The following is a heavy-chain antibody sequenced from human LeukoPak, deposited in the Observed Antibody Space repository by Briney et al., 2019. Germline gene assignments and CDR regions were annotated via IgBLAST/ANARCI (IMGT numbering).Heavy chain of an antibody. CDR3: ARGRPHGNDY. CDR1: GFTVSNYW. D-gene: IGHD4-23*01. CDR2: INEDGSRT. Sequence: GGSLRLSCAASGFTVSNYWMHWVRQAPGKGLVWVSRINEDGSRTDHADTVRGRFSISRDNAKNTLYLQMNSLRVEDTAVYYCARGRPHGNDYWGQGTLVTVSS. J-gene: IGHJ4*02. V-gene: IGHV3-74*01.